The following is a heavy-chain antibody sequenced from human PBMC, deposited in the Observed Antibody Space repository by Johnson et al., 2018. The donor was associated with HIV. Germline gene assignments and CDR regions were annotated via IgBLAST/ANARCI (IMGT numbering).Heavy chain of an antibody. CDR2: MSGSDHST. J-gene: IGHJ3*02. CDR1: GFTVTSNY. D-gene: IGHD1-26*01. V-gene: IGHV3-23*04. Sequence: VQLVESGGGLVQPGVSLRLPCVSSGFTVTSNYMSWVRLASGTGLEWVSPMSGSDHSTSYADSVRRRFTISRDNSKNTVFLEMNSLTAEDTGLYYCVKDGAHSGSHHDAFDIWGQGTMVTVSS. CDR3: VKDGAHSGSHHDAFDI.